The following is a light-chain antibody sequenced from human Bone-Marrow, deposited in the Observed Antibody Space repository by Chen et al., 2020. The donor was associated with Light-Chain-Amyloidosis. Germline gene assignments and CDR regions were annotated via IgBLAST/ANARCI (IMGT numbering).Light chain of an antibody. CDR2: RDT. CDR1: DLPTKY. J-gene: IGLJ2*01. Sequence: SYALIHPPSVSASSGQTARITCSGDDLPTKYAYWYQQNPGQAPVLVIHRDTERPSGISERFSGSSSGTTATLTISGVQAEDEADYHCQSADSSGTYEVIFGGGTKLTVL. V-gene: IGLV3-25*03. CDR3: QSADSSGTYEVI.